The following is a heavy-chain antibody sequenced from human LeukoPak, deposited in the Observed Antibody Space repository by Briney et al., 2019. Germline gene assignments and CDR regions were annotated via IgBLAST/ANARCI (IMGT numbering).Heavy chain of an antibody. CDR3: AKDLSDFWSGRNFDY. D-gene: IGHD3-3*01. V-gene: IGHV1-2*02. CDR1: GYTFTGYY. Sequence: ASVKVSCKASGYTFTGYYMHWVRQAPGQGLEWMGWINPNSGGTNYAQKFQGRVTMTRDTSISTAYMELSRLRSDDTAVYYCAKDLSDFWSGRNFDYWGQGTLVTVSS. CDR2: INPNSGGT. J-gene: IGHJ4*02.